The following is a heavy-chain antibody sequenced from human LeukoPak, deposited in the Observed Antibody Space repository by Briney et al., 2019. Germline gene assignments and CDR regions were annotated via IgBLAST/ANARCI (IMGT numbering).Heavy chain of an antibody. CDR3: ARSHCSSTSCYSWLDP. V-gene: IGHV1-2*02. Sequence: GASVKVSCKASGYTFTSYGISWVRQAPGQGVEWMGWINPNSGGTNYAQKFQGRVTMTRDTSISTAYMELSRLRSDDTAVYYCARSHCSSTSCYSWLDPWGQGTLVTVSS. J-gene: IGHJ5*02. CDR2: INPNSGGT. CDR1: GYTFTSYG. D-gene: IGHD2-2*02.